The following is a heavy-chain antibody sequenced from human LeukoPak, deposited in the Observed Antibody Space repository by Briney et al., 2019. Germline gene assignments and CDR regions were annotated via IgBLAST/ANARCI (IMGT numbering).Heavy chain of an antibody. CDR2: MYPGGST. V-gene: IGHV4-4*07. D-gene: IGHD3-16*01. Sequence: SETLSLTCTVSGDSINNYYCTWIRQPAGRGLEWIGRMYPGGSTNYNPSLKSRVTISVDKSKNYFSLRLSSVTAADTAAYYCALCVGEPLDYWGQGTLVTVSS. CDR3: ALCVGEPLDY. J-gene: IGHJ4*02. CDR1: GDSINNYY.